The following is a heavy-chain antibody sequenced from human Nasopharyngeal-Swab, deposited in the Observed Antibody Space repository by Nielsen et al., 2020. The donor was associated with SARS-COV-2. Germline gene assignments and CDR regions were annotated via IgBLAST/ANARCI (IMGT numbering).Heavy chain of an antibody. D-gene: IGHD6-6*01. CDR3: AKDTYSSSSPEYFHH. CDR1: GFTFSSYA. CDR2: ISGSGDST. Sequence: GGSLRLSCAASGFTFSSYAMSWVRQAPGKGLEWVSGISGSGDSTYHADSVKGRFTISRDNSKNTLYLQLNSLRVEDTAVYYCAKDTYSSSSPEYFHHWGQGTLVTVSS. V-gene: IGHV3-23*01. J-gene: IGHJ1*01.